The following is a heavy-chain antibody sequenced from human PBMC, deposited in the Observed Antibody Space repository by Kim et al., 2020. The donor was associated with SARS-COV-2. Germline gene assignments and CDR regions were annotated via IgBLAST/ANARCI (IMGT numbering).Heavy chain of an antibody. CDR2: IYHSGET. CDR3: ARHNYMDV. Sequence: SETLSLTCTVSGYSIRTHHYWGWIRQPPGKGLEWIGSIYHSGETFYNSSLSSRVTVSVDTSKNQFSLTLNSVTAADTADYYCARHNYMDVWGQGTTVTVSS. CDR1: GYSIRTHHY. J-gene: IGHJ6*03. V-gene: IGHV4-38-2*02.